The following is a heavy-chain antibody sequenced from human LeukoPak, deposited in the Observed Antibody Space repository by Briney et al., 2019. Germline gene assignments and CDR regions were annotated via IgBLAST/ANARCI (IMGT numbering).Heavy chain of an antibody. D-gene: IGHD4-23*01. CDR2: IYSSGST. J-gene: IGHJ4*02. Sequence: PSETLSLTCTVSGGSISSYYWSWIRQPPGKGLEWIRYIYSSGSTNYNPSLKSRVTISVDTSKNQFSLKLSSVTAADTAVYYCARADYGVTSGFWGLFDYWGQGTLVTVSS. CDR3: ARADYGVTSGFWGLFDY. CDR1: GGSISSYY. V-gene: IGHV4-59*01.